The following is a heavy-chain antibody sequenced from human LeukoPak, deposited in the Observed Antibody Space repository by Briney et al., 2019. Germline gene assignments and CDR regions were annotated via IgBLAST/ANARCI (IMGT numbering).Heavy chain of an antibody. V-gene: IGHV3-33*03. CDR1: RFTFSSYG. CDR2: IWFDGSKT. D-gene: IGHD2-15*01. Sequence: GGSLRLSCASSRFTFSSYGMHWVRQAPGKGLEWVAVIWFDGSKTHYADSVKGRFTISRGNSKNTLYLQMNSLRAEDTAAFYCAKDRADCSGGSCWATLDYWGQGTLVTVSS. J-gene: IGHJ4*02. CDR3: AKDRADCSGGSCWATLDY.